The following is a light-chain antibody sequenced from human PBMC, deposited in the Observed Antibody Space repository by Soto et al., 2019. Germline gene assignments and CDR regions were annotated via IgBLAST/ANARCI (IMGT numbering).Light chain of an antibody. J-gene: IGKJ1*01. CDR2: EAS. V-gene: IGKV1-27*01. CDR3: QKYNRTPRT. Sequence: DFQMTQSPSSLSASVGDRVTITCRASQDISDHLAWYQHKPGKVPKLLIYEASTLQSGIPSRFSGGDSGTDFTLTISSLQPEDVATYYCQKYNRTPRTFGQGTKVELK. CDR1: QDISDH.